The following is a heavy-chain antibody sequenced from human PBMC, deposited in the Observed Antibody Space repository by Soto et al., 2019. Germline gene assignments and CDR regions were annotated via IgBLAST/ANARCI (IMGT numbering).Heavy chain of an antibody. D-gene: IGHD4-17*01. Sequence: GGTLRLSCAASGFTFSSYAMHWVRQAPGKGLEWVAVISYDGSNKYYADSVKGRFTISRDNSKNTLYLQMNSLRAEDTAVYYCARDGWATVTGFDYGMDVWGQGTTVTVSS. CDR1: GFTFSSYA. J-gene: IGHJ6*02. V-gene: IGHV3-30-3*01. CDR3: ARDGWATVTGFDYGMDV. CDR2: ISYDGSNK.